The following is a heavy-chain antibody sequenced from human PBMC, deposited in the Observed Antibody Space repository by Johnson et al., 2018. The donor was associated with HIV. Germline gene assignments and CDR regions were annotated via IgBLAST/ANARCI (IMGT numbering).Heavy chain of an antibody. D-gene: IGHD1-26*01. Sequence: QVQLVESGGGVVQPGRSLRLSCAASGFTFSSYAVHWVRQAPGKGLEWVVVISYDGSNTYYADSVKVRFTISRDNSKNTLYLQMTSLRPEDTAVYYCSKDGGSYGGAFDIWGQGTMVTVSS. CDR1: GFTFSSYA. J-gene: IGHJ3*02. V-gene: IGHV3-30-3*01. CDR3: SKDGGSYGGAFDI. CDR2: ISYDGSNT.